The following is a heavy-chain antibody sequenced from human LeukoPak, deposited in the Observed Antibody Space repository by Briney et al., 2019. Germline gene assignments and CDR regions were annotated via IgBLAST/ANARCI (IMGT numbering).Heavy chain of an antibody. Sequence: GGSLRLSCAASGFTFDDYGMSWVRQAPGKGLEWVSGINWNGGSTYYADSVKGRFTISRDNSKNSLYLQMNSLRTEDTALYYCAKEDGYNLGTDAFDIWGQGTMVTVSS. V-gene: IGHV3-43*02. D-gene: IGHD5-24*01. CDR1: GFTFDDYG. CDR3: AKEDGYNLGTDAFDI. CDR2: INWNGGST. J-gene: IGHJ3*02.